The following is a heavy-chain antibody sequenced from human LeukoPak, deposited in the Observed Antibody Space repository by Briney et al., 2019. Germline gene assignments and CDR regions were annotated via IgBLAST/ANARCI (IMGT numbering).Heavy chain of an antibody. CDR2: ISYDGSNK. J-gene: IGHJ4*02. V-gene: IGHV3-30*03. CDR1: GFTFSSYG. D-gene: IGHD3-22*01. Sequence: GGSLRLSCAASGFTFSSYGMHWVRQAPGKGLEWVAVISYDGSNKYYADSVKGRFTISRDNSKNTLYLQMNSLRAEDTAVYYCALGANYYDSSPHWGQGTLVTVSS. CDR3: ALGANYYDSSPH.